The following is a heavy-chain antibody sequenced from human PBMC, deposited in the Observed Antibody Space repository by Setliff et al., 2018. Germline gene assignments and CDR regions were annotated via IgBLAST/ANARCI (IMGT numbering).Heavy chain of an antibody. CDR2: IYHSGST. V-gene: IGHV4-38-2*01. CDR3: ARRHCSGGSCYSLNYFDY. CDR1: GYFISSGYY. D-gene: IGHD2-15*01. Sequence: SETLSLTCAVSGYFISSGYYWGWIRQPPGKGLEWVGSIYHSGSTYYNPSLKSRVTISVDTSKKQFSLKLSSVTAADTAVYYCARRHCSGGSCYSLNYFDYWGQGKLVTVSS. J-gene: IGHJ4*02.